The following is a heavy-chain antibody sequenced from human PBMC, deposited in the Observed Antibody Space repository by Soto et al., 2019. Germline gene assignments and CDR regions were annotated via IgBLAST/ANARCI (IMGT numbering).Heavy chain of an antibody. CDR1: GGTFSSYA. CDR2: IIPIFGTA. Sequence: QVQLVQSGAEVKKPGSSVKVSCKASGGTFSSYAVSWVRQAPGQGLEWMGGIIPIFGTANYAQKFQGRVTITADESTSTAYMELSSVGSEETDVYYCGRGGGSSAGGPFDDWGQGTLVTVSS. V-gene: IGHV1-69*01. D-gene: IGHD6-6*01. J-gene: IGHJ4*02. CDR3: GRGGGSSAGGPFDD.